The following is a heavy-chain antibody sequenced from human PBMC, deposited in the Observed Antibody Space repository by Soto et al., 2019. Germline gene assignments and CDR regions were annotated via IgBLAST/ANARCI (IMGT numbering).Heavy chain of an antibody. V-gene: IGHV1-46*01. D-gene: IGHD3-22*01. CDR2: INPSGGST. Sequence: EATVKVSCKASGYTFTSYYMHWVRQAPGQGLEWMGIINPSGGSTSYAQKFQGRVTMTRDTSTSTVYMELSSLRSEDTAVYYCARGVWVSPYYYDSSPDYWGQGTLVTVSS. J-gene: IGHJ4*02. CDR3: ARGVWVSPYYYDSSPDY. CDR1: GYTFTSYY.